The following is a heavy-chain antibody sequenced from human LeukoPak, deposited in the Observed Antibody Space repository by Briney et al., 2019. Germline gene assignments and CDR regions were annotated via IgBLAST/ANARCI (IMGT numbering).Heavy chain of an antibody. CDR1: GGSISSSSYY. J-gene: IGHJ4*02. D-gene: IGHD2-2*01. V-gene: IGHV4-39*01. CDR3: ASIVVVPAAAIDY. CDR2: IYYSGST. Sequence: SETLSLTCTASGGSISSSSYYWGWIRQPPGKGLEWIGSIYYSGSTYYNPSLKSRVTISVDTSKNQFSLKLSSVTAADTAVYYCASIVVVPAAAIDYWGQGTLVTVSS.